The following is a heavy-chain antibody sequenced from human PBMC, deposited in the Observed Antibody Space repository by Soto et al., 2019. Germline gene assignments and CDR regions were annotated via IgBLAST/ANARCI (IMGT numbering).Heavy chain of an antibody. CDR3: AKSGSSGGYCWFDL. CDR2: IYWNDDK. D-gene: IGHD6-19*01. V-gene: IGHV2-5*01. Sequence: SGPTLVNPTQPLTLTCIFSGFSLRTSGVGVGWIRQPPGKALAWLGFIYWNDDKRYSPSLKSRPTITKHTSKNQVVLTMTNMDAVDTATYYCAKSGSSGGYCWFDLWGQGTLVTVSS. CDR1: GFSLRTSGVG. J-gene: IGHJ5*02.